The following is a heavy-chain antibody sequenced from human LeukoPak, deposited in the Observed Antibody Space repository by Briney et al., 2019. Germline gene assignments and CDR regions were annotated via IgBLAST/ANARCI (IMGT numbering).Heavy chain of an antibody. J-gene: IGHJ4*02. CDR2: INHSGST. V-gene: IGHV4-34*01. CDR3: ARQIDSHGSGTYFDY. D-gene: IGHD3-10*01. Sequence: SETLSLTCAVYGGSFSGYYWSWIRQPPGKGLEWIGEINHSGSTNYNPSLKSRVTISVDTSKNQFSLKLSSVTAADTAVYYCARQIDSHGSGTYFDYWGQGTLVTVSS. CDR1: GGSFSGYY.